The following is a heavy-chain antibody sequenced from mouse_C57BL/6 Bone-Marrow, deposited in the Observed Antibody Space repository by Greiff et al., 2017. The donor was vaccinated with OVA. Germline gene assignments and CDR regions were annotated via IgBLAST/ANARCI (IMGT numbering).Heavy chain of an antibody. CDR2: ISNGGGST. CDR3: ARHGLRRHFDV. CDR1: GFTFSDYY. J-gene: IGHJ1*03. Sequence: EVKLMESGGGLVQPGGSLKLSCAASGFTFSDYYMYWVRQTPEKRLEWVAYISNGGGSTYYPDTVKGRFTISRDNAKNTLYLQMSRLKSEDTAMYYCARHGLRRHFDVWAQGPRSPSPQ. V-gene: IGHV5-12*01. D-gene: IGHD2-2*01.